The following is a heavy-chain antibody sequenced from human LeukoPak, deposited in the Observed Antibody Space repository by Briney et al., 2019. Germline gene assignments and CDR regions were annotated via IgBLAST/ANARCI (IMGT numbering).Heavy chain of an antibody. D-gene: IGHD3-16*01. CDR1: GYTFTSYG. V-gene: IGHV1-18*01. CDR2: ISTYNGDT. CDR3: AREGLGELTLDY. J-gene: IGHJ4*02. Sequence: ASVKVSCKASGYTFTSYGISWVRQAPGQGLEWMGWISTYNGDTNYAQKLQGRVTMSTDTSTNTAYMELRSLRSDDTAVYYCAREGLGELTLDYWGQGTLVTVSS.